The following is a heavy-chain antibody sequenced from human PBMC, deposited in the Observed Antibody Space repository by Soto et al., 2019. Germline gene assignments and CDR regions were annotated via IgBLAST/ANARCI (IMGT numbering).Heavy chain of an antibody. Sequence: SETLSLTCTVSRGSISGSSYYWGLIRQSPGKGLEWIGSIYYRGSTDYNPSLKSRVTISVDTSKNQFSLNLRSVTAADTAVYYCASWAEYDIAGYHPLGYSGLGTLVTVS. CDR2: IYYRGST. CDR1: RGSISGSSYY. J-gene: IGHJ4*02. V-gene: IGHV4-39*01. D-gene: IGHD3-22*01. CDR3: ASWAEYDIAGYHPLGY.